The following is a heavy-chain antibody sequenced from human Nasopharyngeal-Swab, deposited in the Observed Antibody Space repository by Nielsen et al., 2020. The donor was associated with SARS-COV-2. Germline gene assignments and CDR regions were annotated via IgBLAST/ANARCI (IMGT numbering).Heavy chain of an antibody. V-gene: IGHV3-43*01. J-gene: IGHJ6*02. D-gene: IGHD6-6*01. CDR3: AKAVYSSSAPYYYYGMDV. CDR2: ISWDGGST. CDR1: GFTFDDYT. Sequence: GESLKISCAVSGFTFDDYTMHWVRQAPGKGLEWVSLISWDGGSTYYADSVKGRFTISRDNSKNSLYLQMNSLRTEDTALYYCAKAVYSSSAPYYYYGMDVWGQGTTVTVSS.